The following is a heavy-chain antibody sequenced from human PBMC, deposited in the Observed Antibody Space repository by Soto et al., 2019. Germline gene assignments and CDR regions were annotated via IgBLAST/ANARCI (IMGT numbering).Heavy chain of an antibody. Sequence: GESLKISCKGSGYSFTSYWIGWVRQMPGKGLEWMGIIYPGDSDTSYSPSFQGQVTISADKSISTAYLQWSSLKASDTAMYYCARHSPPGITMVRGEYYYGMDVWGQGTTVTVSS. CDR1: GYSFTSYW. CDR3: ARHSPPGITMVRGEYYYGMDV. V-gene: IGHV5-51*01. CDR2: IYPGDSDT. D-gene: IGHD3-10*01. J-gene: IGHJ6*02.